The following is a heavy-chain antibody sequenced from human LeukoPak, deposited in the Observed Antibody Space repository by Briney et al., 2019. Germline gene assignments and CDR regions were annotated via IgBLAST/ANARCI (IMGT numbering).Heavy chain of an antibody. CDR1: GFTFSSYG. CDR2: IWYDGSNR. V-gene: IGHV3-33*01. D-gene: IGHD3-22*01. J-gene: IGHJ5*02. Sequence: GRSLRLSCAASGFTFSSYGMHWARQAPGKGLEWVAVIWYDGSNRYYADSVKGRFTISRDNSKNTLYLQMNSLRAEDTAVYYCARDTAPYYYDSSGYSNWFDPWGQGTLVTVSS. CDR3: ARDTAPYYYDSSGYSNWFDP.